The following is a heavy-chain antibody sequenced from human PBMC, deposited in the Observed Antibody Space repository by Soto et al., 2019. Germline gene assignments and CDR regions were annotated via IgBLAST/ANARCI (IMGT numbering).Heavy chain of an antibody. CDR3: ARRYGTVFDY. J-gene: IGHJ4*02. Sequence: PGWSLRLSCAASGFTFSSYAMSWVRQAPGKGLEWVSAISGSGGSTYYADSLKSRVTISVDTSKNQFSLKLSSVTAADTAVYYCARRYGTVFDYWGQGTLVTVSS. V-gene: IGHV3-23*01. D-gene: IGHD6-13*01. CDR2: ISGSGGST. CDR1: GFTFSSYA.